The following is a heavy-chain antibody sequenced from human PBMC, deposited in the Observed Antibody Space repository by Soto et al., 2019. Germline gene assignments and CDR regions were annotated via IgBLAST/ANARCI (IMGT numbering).Heavy chain of an antibody. CDR2: ITVYNGNT. CDR3: ARAFSYGSYWYFDL. CDR1: GYTFSSYG. J-gene: IGHJ2*01. V-gene: IGHV1-18*01. Sequence: QAQLVQSGAEVKKPGDSVKVSCKASGYTFSSYGISWVRQAPGQGLEWMGWITVYNGNTHYAEKFQGRVTMTTDTSKSTAYMELWTLRSDDTAAYYCARAFSYGSYWYFDLWGRGTLVTVSS. D-gene: IGHD5-18*01.